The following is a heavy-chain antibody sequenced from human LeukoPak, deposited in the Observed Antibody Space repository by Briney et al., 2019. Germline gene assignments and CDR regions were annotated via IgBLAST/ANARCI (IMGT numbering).Heavy chain of an antibody. J-gene: IGHJ4*02. CDR3: ARGETSFDY. CDR2: IYYSGST. Sequence: SETLSLTCTVSGGSMSPYHWGWIRQPPGKGLEWTGYIYYSGSTYYNPSLKSRVTISVDTSKNQFSLKLSSVTAADTAVYYCARGETSFDYWGQGTLVTVSS. D-gene: IGHD1-26*01. CDR1: GGSMSPYH. V-gene: IGHV4-59*12.